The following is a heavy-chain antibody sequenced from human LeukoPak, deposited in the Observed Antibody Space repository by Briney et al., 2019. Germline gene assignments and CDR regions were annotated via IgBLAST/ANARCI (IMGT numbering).Heavy chain of an antibody. V-gene: IGHV4-39*01. J-gene: IGHJ6*03. CDR3: ARVAAARYYYYMDV. Sequence: PSETLSLTCTVSGGSIGSSTYYWGWIRQPPGKGLEWIGTIYYSGTAYYSPSLKSRVTISVDTSMNQFSLRLSSVTAADTAVFYCARVAAARYYYYMDVWGKGTTVTVSS. CDR2: IYYSGTA. D-gene: IGHD6-13*01. CDR1: GGSIGSSTYY.